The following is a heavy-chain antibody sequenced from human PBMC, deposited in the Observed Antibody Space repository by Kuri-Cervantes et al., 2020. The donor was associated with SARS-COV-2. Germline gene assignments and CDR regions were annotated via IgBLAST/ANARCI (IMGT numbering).Heavy chain of an antibody. D-gene: IGHD4-23*01. CDR3: ARDLGGSNYGGGDY. CDR1: GGSISSSSYY. Sequence: SETLSLTSTVSGGSISSSSYYWGWIRQPPGKGLEWIGSIYYSGSTYYNPSLKSRVTISVDTSKNQFSLKLSSVTAAGTAVYYCARDLGGSNYGGGDYWGQGTLVTVSS. CDR2: IYYSGST. V-gene: IGHV4-39*07. J-gene: IGHJ4*02.